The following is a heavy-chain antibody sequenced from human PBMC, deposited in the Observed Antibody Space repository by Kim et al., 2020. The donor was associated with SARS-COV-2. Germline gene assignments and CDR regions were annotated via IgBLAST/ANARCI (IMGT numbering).Heavy chain of an antibody. CDR3: ARDGREQWPPLYGMDV. CDR2: TYYRSKWYN. CDR1: GDSVSSNSAA. D-gene: IGHD6-19*01. V-gene: IGHV6-1*01. Sequence: QTLSLTCAISGDSVSSNSAAWNWIRQSPSRGLEWLGRTYYRSKWYNDYAVSVKSRITINPDTSKNQFSLQLNSVTPEDTAVYYCARDGREQWPPLYGMDVWGQGTTVTVSS. J-gene: IGHJ6*02.